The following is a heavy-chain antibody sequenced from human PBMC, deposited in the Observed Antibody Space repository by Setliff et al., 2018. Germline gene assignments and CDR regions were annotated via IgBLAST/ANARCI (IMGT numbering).Heavy chain of an antibody. CDR3: ARINFYVSSGYYYAPDF. J-gene: IGHJ4*02. V-gene: IGHV1-18*01. D-gene: IGHD3-22*01. CDR1: GYTFTNYG. Sequence: ASVKVSCKASGYTFTNYGVTWVRQAPGQRLAWMGWINNYSFQIQTAQKFQDRVTRTTDTSTNTASLEVRGLRSDDTAIYYCARINFYVSSGYYYAPDFWGQGTLVTVSS. CDR2: INNYSFQI.